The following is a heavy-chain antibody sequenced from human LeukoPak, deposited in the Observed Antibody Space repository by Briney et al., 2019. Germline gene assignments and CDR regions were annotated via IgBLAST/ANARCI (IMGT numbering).Heavy chain of an antibody. CDR1: GYSFIDYF. J-gene: IGHJ5*02. CDR2: INPNTGDT. CDR3: ARDVIMGYQQAWFDP. Sequence: ASVKVSCKASGYSFIDYFSHWGRQAPGQGRECMGWINPNTGDTKYVEKFKGRVTMTRDTSISTAYMELMGLNSDDTAMYFCARDVIMGYQQAWFDPWGQGKLVTVSS. D-gene: IGHD6-13*01. V-gene: IGHV1-2*02.